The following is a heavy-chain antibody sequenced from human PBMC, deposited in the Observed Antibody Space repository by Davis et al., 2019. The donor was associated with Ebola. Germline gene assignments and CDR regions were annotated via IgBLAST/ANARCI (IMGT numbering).Heavy chain of an antibody. D-gene: IGHD3-22*01. J-gene: IGHJ4*02. Sequence: MPSETLSLTCAVSGGSISSGGYSWSWIRQPPGKGLEWIGYIYYSGSTYYNPSLKSRVTISVDTSKNQFSLKLSSVTAADTAVYYCARLVALYDNSGYAYFDYWGQGTLVTVSS. V-gene: IGHV4-61*08. CDR2: IYYSGST. CDR3: ARLVALYDNSGYAYFDY. CDR1: GGSISSGGYS.